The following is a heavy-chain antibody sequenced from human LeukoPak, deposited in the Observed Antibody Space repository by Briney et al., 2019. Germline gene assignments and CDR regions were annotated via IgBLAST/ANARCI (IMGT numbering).Heavy chain of an antibody. CDR3: VKDRDWAFDY. D-gene: IGHD3/OR15-3a*01. V-gene: IGHV3-30*02. Sequence: GGSLRLTCAASGFTFTNFGMHWVRQAPGKGLEWVAFINYLGSTRFYADSVKVRFTVSRDDSMSTLYLQMNSLRPEDMAVYYCVKDRDWAFDYWGQGTLVTVSS. J-gene: IGHJ4*02. CDR1: GFTFTNFG. CDR2: INYLGSTR.